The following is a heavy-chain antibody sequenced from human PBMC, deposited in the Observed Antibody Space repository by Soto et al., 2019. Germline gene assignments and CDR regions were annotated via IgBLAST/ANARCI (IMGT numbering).Heavy chain of an antibody. CDR1: GGSISSSSYY. V-gene: IGHV4-39*07. D-gene: IGHD1-26*01. Sequence: PSETLSLTCTVSGGSISSSSYYWGWIRQPPGKGLEWIGSIYYSGSTYYNPSLKSRVTISVDTSKNQFSLKLSSVTAADTAVYYCARRASQPAAYWCPGPLVTVFS. J-gene: IGHJ4*02. CDR2: IYYSGST. CDR3: ARRASQPAAY.